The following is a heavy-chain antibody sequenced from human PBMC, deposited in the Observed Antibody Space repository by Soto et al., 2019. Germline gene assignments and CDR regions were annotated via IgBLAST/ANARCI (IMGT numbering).Heavy chain of an antibody. V-gene: IGHV4-31*03. CDR1: GGSISSGVYY. CDR3: ARDRVATTHYYYYGMDV. Sequence: PSETLSLTCTVSGGSISSGVYYWSWIRQHPGKGLEWIGYIYYSGSTYYNPSLKSRVTISVDTSKNQFSLKLSSVTAADTAVYYCARDRVATTHYYYYGMDVWGQGTTVTVSS. CDR2: IYYSGST. D-gene: IGHD5-12*01. J-gene: IGHJ6*02.